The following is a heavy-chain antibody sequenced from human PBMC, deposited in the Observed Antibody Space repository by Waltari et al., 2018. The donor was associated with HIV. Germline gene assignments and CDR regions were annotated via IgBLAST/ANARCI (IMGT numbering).Heavy chain of an antibody. CDR1: GFNFDNYD. V-gene: IGHV3-9*01. Sequence: EVQLVEAGGGLVQPGRSLRLSCAASGFNFDNYDMHWVRPAPGKGLEWVSGISWNSGTIGHADAVKGRFTISRDNAKNSLFLQMNSLRAEDTALYYCAKDILASGWSGGDYWGQGTLVTVSS. CDR3: AKDILASGWSGGDY. J-gene: IGHJ4*02. D-gene: IGHD6-19*01. CDR2: ISWNSGTI.